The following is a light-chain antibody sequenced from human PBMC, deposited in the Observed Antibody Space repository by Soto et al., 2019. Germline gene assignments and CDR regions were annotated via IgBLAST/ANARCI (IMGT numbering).Light chain of an antibody. CDR1: QSVSSSY. Sequence: EIVLTQSPGTLSLSPGERATLSCRASQSVSSSYLAWYQQKLGQAPRLLIYGASTRATGSPDRFSGGGSGTDFTLTISRLEPEDFAVYYCQQYGSSPFTFGPGTKVDIK. CDR3: QQYGSSPFT. V-gene: IGKV3-20*01. J-gene: IGKJ3*01. CDR2: GAS.